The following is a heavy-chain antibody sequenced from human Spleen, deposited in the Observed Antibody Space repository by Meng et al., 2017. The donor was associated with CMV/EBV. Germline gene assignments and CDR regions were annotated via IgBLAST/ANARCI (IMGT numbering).Heavy chain of an antibody. D-gene: IGHD3-10*01. Sequence: GGSLRLSCAASGFTFDDYGMSWVRQTPGRGLEWVSSITWNGGGTGYAGSVKGRFTISRDNAKNSLYLQMNSLRAEDTAFYHCARTITVIRGVLGWFDPWGQGTLVTVSS. CDR1: GFTFDDYG. CDR3: ARTITVIRGVLGWFDP. J-gene: IGHJ5*02. CDR2: ITWNGGGT. V-gene: IGHV3-20*01.